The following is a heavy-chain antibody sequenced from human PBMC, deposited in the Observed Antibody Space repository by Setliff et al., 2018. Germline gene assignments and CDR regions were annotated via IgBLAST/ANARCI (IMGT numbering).Heavy chain of an antibody. CDR3: AKVHPTPYSIYALDI. D-gene: IGHD1-26*01. Sequence: YLRLSCAASGFTFSAYAINWVRTAPGKGLEWVSAISGSGGATYYTDSVKGRFTISRDNSKNTVYVQIDSLRADDTAVYYCAKVHPTPYSIYALDIWGQGTMVTFSS. CDR2: ISGSGGAT. CDR1: GFTFSAYA. J-gene: IGHJ3*02. V-gene: IGHV3-23*01.